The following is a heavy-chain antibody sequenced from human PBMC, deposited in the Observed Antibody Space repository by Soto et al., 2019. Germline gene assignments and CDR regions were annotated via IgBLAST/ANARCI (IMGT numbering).Heavy chain of an antibody. CDR2: ISYSGST. Sequence: PSETRSLTCTVSGGSISSDSYYGGWIRQSPEKGLEWIASISYSGSTYYNPTLKSRLIISVDTSKSQFSLKLSSVTAADTAVYYCARRGFMGATTIDYSGQGTLVTVSS. D-gene: IGHD1-26*01. CDR1: GGSISSDSYY. V-gene: IGHV4-39*01. CDR3: ARRGFMGATTIDY. J-gene: IGHJ4*02.